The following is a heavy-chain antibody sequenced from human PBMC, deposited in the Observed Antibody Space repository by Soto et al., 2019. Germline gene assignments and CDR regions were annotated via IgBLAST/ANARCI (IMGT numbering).Heavy chain of an antibody. CDR3: ARDPGYSYGYN. V-gene: IGHV1-3*01. J-gene: IGHJ4*02. D-gene: IGHD5-18*01. CDR1: GYPFTSYA. Sequence: ASVKVSCKASGYPFTSYAMHLVRPAPGKRPELMGWINAGNGNTKYSQKFQGRVTITRDTSASTAYMELSSLRSEDTAVYYCARDPGYSYGYNWGQGTLVTVSS. CDR2: INAGNGNT.